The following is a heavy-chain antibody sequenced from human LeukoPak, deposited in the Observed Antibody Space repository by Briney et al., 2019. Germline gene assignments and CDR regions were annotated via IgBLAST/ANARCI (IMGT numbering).Heavy chain of an antibody. CDR3: ARGGSGSNSGSFDY. J-gene: IGHJ4*02. CDR1: GGSISSYY. V-gene: IGHV4-59*01. Sequence: PSETLSLTCTVSGGSISSYYWSWIRQPPGKGLEWIGYIYYSGSTNYNPSLKSRVTISVDTSKNQFSLKLSSVTAADTAVYYCARGGSGSNSGSFDYWGQGTLVTVSS. CDR2: IYYSGST. D-gene: IGHD1-26*01.